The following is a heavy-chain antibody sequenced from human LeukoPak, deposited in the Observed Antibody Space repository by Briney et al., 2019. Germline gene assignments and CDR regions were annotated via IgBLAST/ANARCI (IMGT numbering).Heavy chain of an antibody. D-gene: IGHD3-16*01. CDR2: INNDGSDP. CDR1: GLSFADSW. Sequence: GGSLRLSCAASGLSFADSWMHWVRQAPGKGLVWVSRINNDGSDPRYANSVRGRFTISRDNAKNTLYLQMNSLRAEDTAVYYCARVSGLGMNEYYQHWGQGTLVTVPS. V-gene: IGHV3-74*01. CDR3: ARVSGLGMNEYYQH. J-gene: IGHJ1*01.